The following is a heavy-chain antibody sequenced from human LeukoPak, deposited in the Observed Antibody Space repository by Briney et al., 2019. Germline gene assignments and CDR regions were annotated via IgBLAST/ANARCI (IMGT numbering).Heavy chain of an antibody. V-gene: IGHV3-21*01. CDR1: GFTFSSYS. CDR3: ARDSPGYSSGWPDAFDI. D-gene: IGHD6-19*01. J-gene: IGHJ3*02. Sequence: GGSLRLSCAASGFTFSSYSMNWVRQAPGKGLEWVSSISSSSYIYYADSVKGRFTISRDNAKNSLYLQMNSLRAEDTAVYYCARDSPGYSSGWPDAFDIWGQGTMVTVSS. CDR2: ISSSSYI.